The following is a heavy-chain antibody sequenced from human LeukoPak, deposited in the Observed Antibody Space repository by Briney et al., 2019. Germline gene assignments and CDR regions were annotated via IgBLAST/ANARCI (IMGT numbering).Heavy chain of an antibody. D-gene: IGHD5-24*01. CDR3: AKSLGVGGYTRYKGFDQ. Sequence: GGSLRLSCAAAGFTFSSYAMNRVRQAPGKGLEWVSSISNSDGSTYYADFVKGRFTISRDNSKNTLHLQMNGLRAEDTAVYYCAKSLGVGGYTRYKGFDQWGQGTLVTVSS. J-gene: IGHJ4*02. V-gene: IGHV3-23*01. CDR1: GFTFSSYA. CDR2: ISNSDGST.